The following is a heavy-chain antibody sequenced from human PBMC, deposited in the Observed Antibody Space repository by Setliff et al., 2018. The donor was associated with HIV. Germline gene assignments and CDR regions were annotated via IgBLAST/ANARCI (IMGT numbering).Heavy chain of an antibody. CDR2: ITADNGNT. V-gene: IGHV1-18*01. Sequence: ASVKVSCKASGYTYTSYGISWVRQAPGQGLEWMGWITADNGNTNYAQRFKGRVTMTRNTSISTAYMELSSLRSEDTAVYFCARSFNGLTFDSWGPGTLVTVSS. D-gene: IGHD2-8*01. J-gene: IGHJ4*02. CDR3: ARSFNGLTFDS. CDR1: GYTYTSYG.